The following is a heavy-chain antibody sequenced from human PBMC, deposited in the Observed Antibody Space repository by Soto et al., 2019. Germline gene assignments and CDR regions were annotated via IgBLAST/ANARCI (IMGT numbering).Heavy chain of an antibody. D-gene: IGHD2-21*01. V-gene: IGHV4-31*03. CDR2: ICYSGNT. CDR3: ARQRNGGADP. CDR1: GGSIRSAGYC. Sequence: QVQLQESGPGLVKPSQTLSLTCTVSGGSIRSAGYCWTWIRQHPGKGLEWIGYICYSGNTYYNSSLKGRVTISVDTSKNLFSLRLSAVTAADTGVYYCARQRNGGADPWGQGTLVTVSS. J-gene: IGHJ5*02.